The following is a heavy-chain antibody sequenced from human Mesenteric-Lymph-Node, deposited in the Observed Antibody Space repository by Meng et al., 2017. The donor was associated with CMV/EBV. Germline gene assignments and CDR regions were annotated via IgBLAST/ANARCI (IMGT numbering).Heavy chain of an antibody. D-gene: IGHD2-8*02. CDR3: ARVVYSSGFQDYDYGMDV. CDR1: GYTFTGYY. J-gene: IGHJ6*02. CDR2: INPNSGGT. Sequence: ASVKVSCKASGYTFTGYYMHWVRQAPGQGLEWMGWINPNSGGTNYAQKFQGRVTMTRDTSISTAYMELSRLRSDDTALYYCARVVYSSGFQDYDYGMDVWGQGTTVTVSS. V-gene: IGHV1-2*02.